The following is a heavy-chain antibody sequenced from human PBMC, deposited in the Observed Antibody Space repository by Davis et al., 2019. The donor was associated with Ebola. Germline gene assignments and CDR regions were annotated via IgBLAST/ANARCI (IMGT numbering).Heavy chain of an antibody. D-gene: IGHD1-7*01. CDR1: GYTFTSYG. J-gene: IGHJ3*02. CDR3: ARVDWNYSDI. CDR2: INPSGGST. Sequence: ASVEVSCKASGYTFTSYGISWVRQAPGQGLEWMGIINPSGGSTSYAQKFQGRVTMTRDTSTSTVYMELSSLRSEDTAVYYCARVDWNYSDIWGQGTMVTVSS. V-gene: IGHV1-46*01.